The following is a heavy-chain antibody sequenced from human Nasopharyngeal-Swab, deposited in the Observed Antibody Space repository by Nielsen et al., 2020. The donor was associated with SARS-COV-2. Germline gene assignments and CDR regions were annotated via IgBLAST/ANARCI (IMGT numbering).Heavy chain of an antibody. CDR2: INQDGSDQ. CDR1: GFTFSSYW. CDR3: ARGTWYSSSGASYYYYYGMDV. D-gene: IGHD6-13*01. J-gene: IGHJ6*02. Sequence: GESLKISCAASGFTFSSYWMSWVRQAPGKGLEWVANINQDGSDQYYVDSVKGRFTISRDNAKNSLYLQMNSLRAEDTAVYYCARGTWYSSSGASYYYYYGMDVWGQGTTVTVSS. V-gene: IGHV3-7*01.